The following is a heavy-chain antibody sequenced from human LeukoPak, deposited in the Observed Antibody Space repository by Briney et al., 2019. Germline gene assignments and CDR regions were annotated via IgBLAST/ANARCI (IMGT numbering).Heavy chain of an antibody. CDR1: GFTFSSYW. J-gene: IGHJ4*02. CDR2: IKQDGSEK. V-gene: IGHV3-7*01. Sequence: GGSLRPSCAASGFTFSSYWMSWVRQAPGKGLEWVANIKQDGSEKYYVDSVKGRFTISRDNAKNSLYLQMNSLRAEDTAVYYCARDLRPFYYYDSSGYYFDYWGQGTLVTVSS. D-gene: IGHD3-22*01. CDR3: ARDLRPFYYYDSSGYYFDY.